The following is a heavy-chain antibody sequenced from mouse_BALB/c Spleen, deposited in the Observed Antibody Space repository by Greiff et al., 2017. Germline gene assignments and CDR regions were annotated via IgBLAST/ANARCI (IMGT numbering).Heavy chain of an antibody. Sequence: EVKLVESGGGLVQPGGSLKLSCAASGFTFSSYGMSWVRQTPDKRLELVATINSNGGSTYYPDSVKGRFTISRDNAKNTLYLQMSSLKSEDTAMYYCARDWWLAYWGQGTLVTVSA. CDR2: INSNGGST. CDR1: GFTFSSYG. J-gene: IGHJ3*01. CDR3: ARDWWLAY. V-gene: IGHV5-6-3*01.